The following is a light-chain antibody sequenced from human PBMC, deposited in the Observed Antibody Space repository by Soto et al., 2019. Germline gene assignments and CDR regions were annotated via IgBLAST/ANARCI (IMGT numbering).Light chain of an antibody. J-gene: IGKJ2*01. CDR3: QQYNNWPLT. CDR1: QSVSSN. V-gene: IGKV3-15*01. Sequence: EIVMTQSPATLSVSPGERVTLSCRASQSVSSNLAWYQQKPGQAPGLLIYAASTRATGIPARFSGSESGTEFTLTISSLQSEDFAVYYCQQYNNWPLTFGQGTKLEIK. CDR2: AAS.